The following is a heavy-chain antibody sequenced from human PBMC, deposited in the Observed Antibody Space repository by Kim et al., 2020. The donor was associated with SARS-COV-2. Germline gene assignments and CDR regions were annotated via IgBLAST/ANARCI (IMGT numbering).Heavy chain of an antibody. D-gene: IGHD2-15*01. CDR1: GYTFTSYA. V-gene: IGHV1-3*01. J-gene: IGHJ6*02. Sequence: ASVKVSCKASGYTFTSYAMHWVRQAPGQRLEWMGWINAGNGNTKYSQKFQGRVTITRDTSASTAYMELSSLRSEDTAVYYCAGPEMGVGGVRYYYYGMDVWGQGTTVTVSS. CDR2: INAGNGNT. CDR3: AGPEMGVGGVRYYYYGMDV.